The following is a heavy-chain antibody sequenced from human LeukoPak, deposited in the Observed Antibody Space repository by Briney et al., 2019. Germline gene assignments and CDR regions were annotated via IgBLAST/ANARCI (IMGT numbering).Heavy chain of an antibody. CDR3: ARDYTIAVGTTTYLQH. Sequence: ASVKVSCKASGYTFTSYYMHWVRQAPGQGLEWMGIINPSGGSTSYAQKFQGRVTMTRDMSTSTVYMELSSLRSEDTAVYYCARDYTIAVGTTTYLQHWGQGTLVTVSS. D-gene: IGHD1-7*01. CDR1: GYTFTSYY. J-gene: IGHJ1*01. V-gene: IGHV1-46*01. CDR2: INPSGGST.